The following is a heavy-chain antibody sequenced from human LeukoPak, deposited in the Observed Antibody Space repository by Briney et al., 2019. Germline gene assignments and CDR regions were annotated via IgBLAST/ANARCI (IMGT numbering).Heavy chain of an antibody. J-gene: IGHJ4*02. D-gene: IGHD3-9*01. V-gene: IGHV3-23*01. CDR3: AKQPVTSYDILTGYYRYYFDY. CDR1: GFTFSSYA. CDR2: ISGSGGST. Sequence: GGSLRLSCAASGFTFSSYAMSWVRQAPGKGLEWDSAISGSGGSTYYADSVKGRFTISRDNSKNTLYLQMNSLRAEDTAVYYCAKQPVTSYDILTGYYRYYFDYWGQGTLVTVSS.